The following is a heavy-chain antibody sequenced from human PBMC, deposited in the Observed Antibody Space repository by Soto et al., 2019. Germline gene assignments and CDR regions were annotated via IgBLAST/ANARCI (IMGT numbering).Heavy chain of an antibody. J-gene: IGHJ4*02. CDR2: IKPNNGVA. CDR1: GYTFTAYY. CDR3: ARAPYDILPGHYKGPLYYFDY. Sequence: ASVKVSCKASGYTFTAYYIHWVRQAPGQGLEWVGWIKPNNGVAHYAQKSQDWVTMNSDTAISTAHMEVSRLRADDTAVYYCARAPYDILPGHYKGPLYYFDYWGQGTLVTVSS. V-gene: IGHV1-2*04. D-gene: IGHD3-9*01.